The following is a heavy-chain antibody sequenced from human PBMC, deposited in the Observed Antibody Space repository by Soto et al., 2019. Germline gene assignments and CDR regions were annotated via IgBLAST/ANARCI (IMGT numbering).Heavy chain of an antibody. CDR1: GGSISSYY. D-gene: IGHD2-2*01. CDR3: ARVEEETIVVVPAAMPPGLGAFDI. J-gene: IGHJ3*02. V-gene: IGHV4-59*01. CDR2: IYYSGST. Sequence: SETLSLTCTVSGGSISSYYWCWIRQPPGKGLGWIGYIYYSGSTNYNPSLKSRVTISVDTSKNQFSLKLSSVTAADTAVYYCARVEEETIVVVPAAMPPGLGAFDIWGQGTMVTVSS.